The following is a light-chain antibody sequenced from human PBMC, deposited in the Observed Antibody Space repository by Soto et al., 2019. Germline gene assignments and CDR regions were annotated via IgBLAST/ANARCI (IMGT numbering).Light chain of an antibody. CDR3: QQYDNLPFA. Sequence: DIQMTQSPSSLSASVGDRVTITCQASQDISRYLNWYQQKPGTVPKLLIYDASNLETGVPSRFSGSGSGTDFTFTISSLQPEDIATYYCQQYDNLPFAFGPGTKVDIK. CDR2: DAS. CDR1: QDISRY. V-gene: IGKV1-33*01. J-gene: IGKJ3*01.